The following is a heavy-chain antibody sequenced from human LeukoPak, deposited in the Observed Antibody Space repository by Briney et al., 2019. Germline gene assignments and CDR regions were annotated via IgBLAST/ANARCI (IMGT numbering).Heavy chain of an antibody. CDR3: VRDPSVLVRGGLRFSYFDY. J-gene: IGHJ4*02. V-gene: IGHV3-33*01. D-gene: IGHD3-10*01. Sequence: GGSLRLSCAASGFTFSSYGMHWVRQAPGKGLEGVAVIWYDGSNKYYADSVKGRFTISRDNSKNTLYLQMNSLRAEDTAVYYCVRDPSVLVRGGLRFSYFDYWGQGTLVTVSS. CDR1: GFTFSSYG. CDR2: IWYDGSNK.